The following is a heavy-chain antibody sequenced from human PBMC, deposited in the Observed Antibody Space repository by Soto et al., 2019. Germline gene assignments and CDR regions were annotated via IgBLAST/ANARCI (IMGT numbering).Heavy chain of an antibody. J-gene: IGHJ4*02. CDR2: ISYDGSNK. CDR3: ARVWGLGYSGYELIDY. CDR1: GFTFSSYA. V-gene: IGHV3-30-3*01. Sequence: GGSLRLSCAASGFTFSSYAMHWVRQAPGKGLEWVAVISYDGSNKYYADSVKGRFTISRDNSKNTLYLQMNSLRAEDTAVYYCARVWGLGYSGYELIDYWGQGTLVTVSS. D-gene: IGHD5-12*01.